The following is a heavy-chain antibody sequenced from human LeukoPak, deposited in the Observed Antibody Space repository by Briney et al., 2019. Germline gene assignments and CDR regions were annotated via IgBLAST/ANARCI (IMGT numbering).Heavy chain of an antibody. CDR3: ANQYCSGGSCYPGGAFDI. CDR1: GFPFSSYA. Sequence: GSLSLSCAASGFPFSSYAMSWVRQAPGKGLEGVSAISGSGGSTYYADSVKGRFTISRDNSKNTLYLQMNSLRAEDTAVYYCANQYCSGGSCYPGGAFDIWGQGTMVTVSS. CDR2: ISGSGGST. V-gene: IGHV3-23*01. D-gene: IGHD2-15*01. J-gene: IGHJ3*02.